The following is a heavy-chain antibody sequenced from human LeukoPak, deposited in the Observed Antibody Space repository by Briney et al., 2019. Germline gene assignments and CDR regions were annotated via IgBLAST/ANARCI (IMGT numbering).Heavy chain of an antibody. J-gene: IGHJ5*02. D-gene: IGHD2-15*01. Sequence: SETLSLTCTVSGGSISSYYWSWIRQPPGKGLEWIGYIYYSGSTNYNPSLKSRVTISVDTSKNQFSLKLGSVTAADTAVYYCARVQVVAATIWFDPWGQGTLVTVSS. V-gene: IGHV4-59*01. CDR3: ARVQVVAATIWFDP. CDR1: GGSISSYY. CDR2: IYYSGST.